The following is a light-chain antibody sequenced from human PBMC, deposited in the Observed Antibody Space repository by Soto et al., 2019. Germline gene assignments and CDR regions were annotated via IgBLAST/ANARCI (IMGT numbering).Light chain of an antibody. CDR1: QSISYY. J-gene: IGKJ1*01. V-gene: IGKV1-5*01. CDR2: NAS. CDR3: QQYNRFSTWK. Sequence: DIQMTQSPSTLSASVGDRVTITCRASQSISYYLAWYQKKPGKAPKVLIWNASSLQRGVPSRFSGSGSGTEFTLTISSLLPDDFATYYCQQYNRFSTWKFGQGTK.